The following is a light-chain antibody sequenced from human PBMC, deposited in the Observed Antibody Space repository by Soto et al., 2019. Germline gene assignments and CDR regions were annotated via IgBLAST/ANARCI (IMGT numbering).Light chain of an antibody. CDR3: SSYAGIYNWV. V-gene: IGLV2-8*01. CDR2: EVS. J-gene: IGLJ3*02. Sequence: QSALTQPPSASGSPGQSVTISCTGTSSDVGGYKYVSWYQQHPGKAPKLLIYEVSKRPSGVPDRFSGSKAGNTASLTVSGLQGAEEADYYCSSYAGIYNWVFGGETKVTVL. CDR1: SSDVGGYKY.